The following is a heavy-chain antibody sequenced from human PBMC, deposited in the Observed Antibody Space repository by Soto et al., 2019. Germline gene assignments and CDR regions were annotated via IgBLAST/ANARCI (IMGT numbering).Heavy chain of an antibody. J-gene: IGHJ6*02. CDR2: IHHSETT. D-gene: IGHD3-22*01. CDR3: ARTSYYDSTGYYNLDV. CDR1: GGSISSGGDS. Sequence: SETLSLTCAVSGGSISSGGDSWSWIRQPPGKGLEWIGEIHHSETTNYNPSLNSRVSISVDKSKNQFSLKLNSVNAADTADYYCARTSYYDSTGYYNLDVWGPGTTVTVSS. V-gene: IGHV4-30-2*01.